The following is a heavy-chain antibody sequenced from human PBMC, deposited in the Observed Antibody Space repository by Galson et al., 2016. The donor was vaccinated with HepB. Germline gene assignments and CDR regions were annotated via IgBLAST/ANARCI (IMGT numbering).Heavy chain of an antibody. J-gene: IGHJ4*02. CDR1: GFTLSSYA. D-gene: IGHD6-13*01. V-gene: IGHV3-23*01. CDR2: ISGTGGTT. Sequence: SLRLSCAASGFTLSSYAMSWVRQAPGKGLQWVTSISGTGGTTYYADSVKGRFTISRDNSKSTMYLQMNSLRAEDTAVYYCARGGPFSTSWYLDFWGQGTLLTVSS. CDR3: ARGGPFSTSWYLDF.